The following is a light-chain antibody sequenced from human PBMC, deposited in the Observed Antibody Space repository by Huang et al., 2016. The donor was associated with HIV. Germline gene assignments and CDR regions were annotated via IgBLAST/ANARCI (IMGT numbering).Light chain of an antibody. CDR1: QSVGSN. V-gene: IGKV3-15*01. Sequence: ETVMTQSPATLSVSPGERATVSCRASQSVGSNLAWYQQRPGQAPGLLIYAASTRATGVPARFSGSGSGTEFSLIITGLQSEDSAVYYCQQYNNWPPYTFGQGTKLEIK. J-gene: IGKJ2*01. CDR3: QQYNNWPPYT. CDR2: AAS.